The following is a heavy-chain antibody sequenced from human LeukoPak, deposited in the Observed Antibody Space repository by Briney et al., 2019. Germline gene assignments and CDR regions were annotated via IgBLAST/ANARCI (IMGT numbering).Heavy chain of an antibody. D-gene: IGHD1-7*01. CDR2: ISSSSSYI. CDR1: GFTFSSYS. CDR3: ARSPDWNYRRWGAFDI. Sequence: GGSLRLSCAASGFTFSSYSMNWVRQAPGKGLEWVSSISSSSSYIYYADSVKGRFTISRDNAKNSLYLQMNSLRAEDTAVYYCARSPDWNYRRWGAFDIWGQGTMVTVSS. J-gene: IGHJ3*02. V-gene: IGHV3-21*01.